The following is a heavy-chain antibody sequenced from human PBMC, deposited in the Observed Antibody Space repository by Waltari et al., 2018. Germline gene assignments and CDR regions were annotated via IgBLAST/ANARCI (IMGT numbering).Heavy chain of an antibody. V-gene: IGHV4-39*01. D-gene: IGHD5-12*01. CDR3: ATYIGASIGTAAFDV. CDR2: ISYSGAT. J-gene: IGHJ3*01. Sequence: WILQPPGQGPEWTGTISYSGATYNNPSLKSRVTISVDTSKNQYSLKLTSVTAADTAVYYCATYIGASIGTAAFDVWGQGTMVTVSS.